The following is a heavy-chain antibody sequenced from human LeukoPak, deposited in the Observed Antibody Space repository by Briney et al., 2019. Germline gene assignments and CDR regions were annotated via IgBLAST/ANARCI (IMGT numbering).Heavy chain of an antibody. D-gene: IGHD4-23*01. CDR2: ISWNSGSI. Sequence: GGSLRLSCAASGFTFDDYAMHWVRQAPGKGLRGVSGISWNSGSIGYADSVKGRFTISRDNAKNSLYLQMNSLRAEDMALYYCTKGLLAVVTHSFDIWGQGTMVTLSS. CDR1: GFTFDDYA. J-gene: IGHJ3*02. V-gene: IGHV3-9*03. CDR3: TKGLLAVVTHSFDI.